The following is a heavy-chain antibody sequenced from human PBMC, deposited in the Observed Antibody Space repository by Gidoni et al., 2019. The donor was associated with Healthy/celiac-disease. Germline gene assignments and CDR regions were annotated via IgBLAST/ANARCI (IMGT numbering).Heavy chain of an antibody. CDR1: GFTFSSYG. CDR2: ISYDGSNK. J-gene: IGHJ4*02. CDR3: AKDKGRGYSYGHGFDY. V-gene: IGHV3-30*18. D-gene: IGHD5-18*01. Sequence: QVQLVESGGGVVQPGRSLRLSCAASGFTFSSYGMHWVRQAPGKGLEWVAVISYDGSNKYYADSVKGRFTISRDNSKNTLYLQMNSLRAEDTAVYYCAKDKGRGYSYGHGFDYWGQGTLVTVSS.